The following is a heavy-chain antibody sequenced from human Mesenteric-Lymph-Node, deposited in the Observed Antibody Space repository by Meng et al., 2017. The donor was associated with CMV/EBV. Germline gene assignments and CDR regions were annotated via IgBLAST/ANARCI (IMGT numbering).Heavy chain of an antibody. Sequence: GESLKISCAASGFTFSRYWTSWVRQAPGKGLEWVANIKEDGSEKYYVDSVKGRFTISRDNAKNSLYLQINSLRAEDTGVYYCARDFDSWGQGTLVTVSS. V-gene: IGHV3-7*01. J-gene: IGHJ5*01. CDR3: ARDFDS. CDR2: IKEDGSEK. CDR1: GFTFSRYW.